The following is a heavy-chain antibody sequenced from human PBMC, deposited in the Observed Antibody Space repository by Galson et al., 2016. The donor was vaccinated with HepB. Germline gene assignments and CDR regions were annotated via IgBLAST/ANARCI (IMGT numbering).Heavy chain of an antibody. J-gene: IGHJ5*02. D-gene: IGHD1-26*01. CDR2: LSFRGSS. V-gene: IGHV4-30-4*01. CDR1: RGPITSGDYC. Sequence: QVQLQESGPGLVKPSQTLSLTCTVSRGPITSGDYCCSWIRQSPGKGLEWIGSLSFRGSSTYTPSLKSRVAITIDTSKNQFSLKLSSVTAADTAVYFCAREVAERLNWFDPWGQGTLVTVSS. CDR3: AREVAERLNWFDP.